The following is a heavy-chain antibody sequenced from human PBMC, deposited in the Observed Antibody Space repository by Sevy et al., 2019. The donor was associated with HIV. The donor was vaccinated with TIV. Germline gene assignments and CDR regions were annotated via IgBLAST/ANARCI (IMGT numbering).Heavy chain of an antibody. CDR1: GFTFSTYW. J-gene: IGHJ4*02. CDR3: ARAPVGSGGYFPRGIDY. V-gene: IGHV3-7*01. CDR2: IKQDGSEK. Sequence: GGSLRLSCAASGFTFSTYWMTWVRQAPGKGLEWVANIKQDGSEKYYAESVKGRLTVSRDNTKNYLYLQLSSLRAEDTAIYYCARAPVGSGGYFPRGIDYWGQGTLVTVSS. D-gene: IGHD6-25*01.